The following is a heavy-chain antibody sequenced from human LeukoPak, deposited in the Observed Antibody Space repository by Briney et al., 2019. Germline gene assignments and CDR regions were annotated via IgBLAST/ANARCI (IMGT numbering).Heavy chain of an antibody. D-gene: IGHD1-7*01. V-gene: IGHV4-34*01. CDR2: INHSGST. CDR1: GGSFSGYY. J-gene: IGHJ4*02. CDR3: ARRDLRELDY. Sequence: SETLSLTCAVYGGSFSGYYWSWIRQPPEKGLEWIGEINHSGSTNYNPSLKSRVTMSVDTSKNQFSLRLSSVTAADTAVYYCARRDLRELDYWGQGTLVTVSS.